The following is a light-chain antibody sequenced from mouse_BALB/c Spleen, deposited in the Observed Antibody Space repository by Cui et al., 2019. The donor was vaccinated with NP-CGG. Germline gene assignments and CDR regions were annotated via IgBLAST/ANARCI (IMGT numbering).Light chain of an antibody. CDR2: GTN. CDR1: TWSVTTSNY. V-gene: IGLV1*01. J-gene: IGLJ1*01. Sequence: QAVVTQESALTTSPGETVTLTCRSSTWSVTTSNYANWVREKPDRFFTGLLGGTNQRVPGVPARFSGSLIGDKHARTITGAQTEDEAIYFCARWYSNHWVFGGGTKLTVL. CDR3: ARWYSNHWV.